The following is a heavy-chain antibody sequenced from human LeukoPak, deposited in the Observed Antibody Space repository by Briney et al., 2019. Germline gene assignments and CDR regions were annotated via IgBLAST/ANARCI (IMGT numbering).Heavy chain of an antibody. CDR1: GGSISSYY. CDR3: ARRHSRYCNSTSCDTRARVPCNWFDF. CDR2: IYTSGST. D-gene: IGHD2-2*02. Sequence: SETLSLTCTVSGGSISSYYWSWIRQPAGKGLEWIGRIYTSGSTNYNPSLKSRVTISVDTSKNQFSLKLSSVTPADTTVYYCARRHSRYCNSTSCDTRARVPCNWFDFWGQGTLVTVSS. V-gene: IGHV4-4*07. J-gene: IGHJ5*01.